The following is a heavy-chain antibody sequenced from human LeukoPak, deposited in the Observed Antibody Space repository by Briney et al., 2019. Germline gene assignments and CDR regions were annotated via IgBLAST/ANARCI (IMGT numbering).Heavy chain of an antibody. CDR2: IYTSGST. J-gene: IGHJ5*02. CDR1: GGSISSYY. D-gene: IGHD2-2*01. CDR3: ARELPRYCSSTSCYDWFDP. Sequence: SETLSLTCTVSGGSISSYYWSWIRQPAGKGLEWIGRIYTSGSTNYNPSLKSRVTMSVDTSKNQFSLKLSSVTAADTAVYYCARELPRYCSSTSCYDWFDPWGQGTLVTVSS. V-gene: IGHV4-4*07.